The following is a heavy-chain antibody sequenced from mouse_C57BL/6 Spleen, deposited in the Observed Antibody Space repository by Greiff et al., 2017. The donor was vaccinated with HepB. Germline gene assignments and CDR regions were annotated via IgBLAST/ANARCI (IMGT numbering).Heavy chain of an antibody. CDR1: GFTFSDYG. CDR3: AKGFYFDY. CDR2: ISSGSSTI. J-gene: IGHJ2*01. Sequence: EVMLVESGGGLVKPGGSLKLSCAASGFTFSDYGMHWVRQAPEKGLEWVAYISSGSSTIYYADTVKGRFTIPRDNAKNTLFLQMTSLRSEDTAMYYCAKGFYFDYWGQGTTLTVSS. V-gene: IGHV5-17*01.